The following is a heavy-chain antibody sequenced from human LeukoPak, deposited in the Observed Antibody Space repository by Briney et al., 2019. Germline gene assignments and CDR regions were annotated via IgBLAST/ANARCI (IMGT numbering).Heavy chain of an antibody. D-gene: IGHD1-26*01. CDR1: GGSISSGSYY. Sequence: SETLSLTCTVSGGSISSGSYYWNWIRQPAGKGLEWIGRIYTSGSTNYNPSLKSRVTISVDTSKNQFSLKLSSVTAADTAVYYCARGRYRSFDPWGQGTLVTVSS. V-gene: IGHV4-61*02. CDR2: IYTSGST. J-gene: IGHJ5*02. CDR3: ARGRYRSFDP.